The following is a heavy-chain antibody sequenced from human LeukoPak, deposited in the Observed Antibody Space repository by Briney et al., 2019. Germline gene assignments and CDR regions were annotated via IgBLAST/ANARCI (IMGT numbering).Heavy chain of an antibody. J-gene: IGHJ4*02. CDR2: IYTSGST. D-gene: IGHD3-22*01. V-gene: IGHV4-4*07. CDR1: GGSISSYY. Sequence: SETLSLTCTVSGGSISSYYWSWIRQPAGKGLEWIGRIYTSGSTNYSPSLKSRVTISLDKSKNQFSLKLSSVTAADTAVYYCAGTYDSSGYYQKRYYSDYWGQGTLVTVSS. CDR3: AGTYDSSGYYQKRYYSDY.